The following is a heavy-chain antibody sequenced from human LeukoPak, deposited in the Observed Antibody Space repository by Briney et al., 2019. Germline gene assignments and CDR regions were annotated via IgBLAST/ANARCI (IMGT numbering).Heavy chain of an antibody. CDR2: IGGTAGNT. CDR1: GRTFTEHY. V-gene: IGHV3-11*04. CDR3: AREWSAFDI. Sequence: GGSLRLSCAASGRTFTEHYMHWIRQAPGKGLEWVSFIGGTAGNTYYAASVKGRFTISRDNAKNSLYLQMNSLRAEDTAVYYCAREWSAFDIWGPGTMVTVSS. J-gene: IGHJ3*02. D-gene: IGHD2-8*01.